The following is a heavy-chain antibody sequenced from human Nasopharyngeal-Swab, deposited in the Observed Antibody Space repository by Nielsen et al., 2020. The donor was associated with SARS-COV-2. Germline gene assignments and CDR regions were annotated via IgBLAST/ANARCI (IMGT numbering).Heavy chain of an antibody. V-gene: IGHV3-13*01. CDR2: VGTAGDT. CDR3: ARVLSRTSPYGMDV. CDR1: GFTFNDYD. Sequence: GGSLRLSCAPSGFTFNDYDIYWVRQTAGAGLEWVSSVGTAGDTHYQDSVQGRFTISRENAKNSVFLQMDSLRVGDMGIYFCARVLSRTSPYGMDVWGRGTQVTVSS. J-gene: IGHJ6*01. D-gene: IGHD2-2*01.